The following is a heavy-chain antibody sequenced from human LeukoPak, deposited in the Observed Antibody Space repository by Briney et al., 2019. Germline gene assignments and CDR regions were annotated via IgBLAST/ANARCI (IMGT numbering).Heavy chain of an antibody. J-gene: IGHJ4*02. CDR1: GFSFSTYA. Sequence: PGGSLRLSCTSSGFSFSTYAMSWVRQAPGKGLECVSTIGGGGGVTYYGDSVKGRFTISRDNSKNTVYLQMNSLRAEDTAVYYCAKARIAATIYPKEVNFDYWGQGALVTVSS. CDR2: IGGGGGVT. D-gene: IGHD5-12*01. CDR3: AKARIAATIYPKEVNFDY. V-gene: IGHV3-23*01.